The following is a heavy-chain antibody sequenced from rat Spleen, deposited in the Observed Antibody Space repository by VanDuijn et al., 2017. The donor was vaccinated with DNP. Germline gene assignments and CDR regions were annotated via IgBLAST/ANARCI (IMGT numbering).Heavy chain of an antibody. CDR2: IDYDGGNT. D-gene: IGHD1-4*01. V-gene: IGHV5-22*01. CDR1: GLPFSDYY. Sequence: VQLSESGGGLVQPGRSLKLSCAASGLPFSDYYIAWVRQTPTKGLEWVTYIDYDGGNTYYRDSVKGRFAISRDNAKSTLYLQMNSLRSEDMATYYCARPYFNNQGGFAYWGQGTRVTVSS. CDR3: ARPYFNNQGGFAY. J-gene: IGHJ3*01.